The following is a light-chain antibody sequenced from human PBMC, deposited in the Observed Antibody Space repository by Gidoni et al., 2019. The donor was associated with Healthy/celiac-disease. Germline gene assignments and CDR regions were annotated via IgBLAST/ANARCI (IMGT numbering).Light chain of an antibody. V-gene: IGKV1-33*01. CDR2: YAS. CDR3: QQYDNLPYT. CDR1: QDIRKY. Sequence: DVQMTQSPSSLSASGGDRVTITCQASQDIRKYLNWYQQKPGKAPKLLIYYASHLETGVPSRLSGSGSGTDFTFTIRSLQPEDSATYYCQQYDNLPYTXGXGNKLEIK. J-gene: IGKJ2*01.